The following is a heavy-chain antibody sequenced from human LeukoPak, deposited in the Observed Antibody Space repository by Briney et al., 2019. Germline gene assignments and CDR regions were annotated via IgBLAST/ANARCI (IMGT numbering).Heavy chain of an antibody. CDR2: ISSSSSYI. CDR3: ARGGGYSYGYYFDY. D-gene: IGHD5-18*01. V-gene: IGHV3-21*01. Sequence: GRSLRLSCAASGFTFSSYSMNWVRQAPGKGLEWVSSISSSSSYIYYADSVKGRFTISRDNAKNSLYLQMNSLRAEDTAVYYCARGGGYSYGYYFDYWGQGTLVTVSS. J-gene: IGHJ4*02. CDR1: GFTFSSYS.